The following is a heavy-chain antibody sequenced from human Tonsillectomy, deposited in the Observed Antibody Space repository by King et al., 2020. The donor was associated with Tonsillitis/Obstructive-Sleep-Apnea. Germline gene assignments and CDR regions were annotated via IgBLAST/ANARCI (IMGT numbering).Heavy chain of an antibody. D-gene: IGHD6-19*01. CDR1: GFTFSDYA. CDR3: SRVPEVKQWLVPWFDS. J-gene: IGHJ5*01. V-gene: IGHV3-30*04. CDR2: ISYDGSNK. Sequence: VQLVESGGGVVQPGRFLRLSCAASGFTFSDYAMHWVRQAPGKGLEWVAVISYDGSNKYYADSVKGRFTISRDNSKNTLYLQIKSLKFEDTAVYYCSRVPEVKQWLVPWFDSWGQGKLVSVSS.